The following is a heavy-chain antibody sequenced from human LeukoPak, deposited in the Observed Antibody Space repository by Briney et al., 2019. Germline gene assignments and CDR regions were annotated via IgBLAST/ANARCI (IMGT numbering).Heavy chain of an antibody. CDR1: GYTFTSFG. CDR3: ARAEYCGGDCYSTVDY. J-gene: IGHJ4*02. Sequence: ASVKVSCKASGYTFTSFGISWARQAPGQGLEWVGWISDYNGRTNYAQKFQGRVTMTTDTSTSTAYMELRSLRSDDTAMYYCARAEYCGGDCYSTVDYWGQGTLVTVSS. V-gene: IGHV1-18*01. CDR2: ISDYNGRT. D-gene: IGHD2-21*02.